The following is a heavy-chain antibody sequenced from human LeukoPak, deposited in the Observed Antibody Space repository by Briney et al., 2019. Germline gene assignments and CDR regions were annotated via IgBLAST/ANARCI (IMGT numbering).Heavy chain of an antibody. CDR2: IYYTGGT. Sequence: SEILSLTCTVSDGSISVYYWSWVRQPPGKGPEWIGYIYYTGGTNYNPSLKSRVTISVGKSKNQFSLNLRSVTAADTAVYYCVRSMGSSSAWAFDYWGQGILVTVSS. J-gene: IGHJ4*02. D-gene: IGHD6-19*01. CDR3: VRSMGSSSAWAFDY. CDR1: DGSISVYY. V-gene: IGHV4-59*01.